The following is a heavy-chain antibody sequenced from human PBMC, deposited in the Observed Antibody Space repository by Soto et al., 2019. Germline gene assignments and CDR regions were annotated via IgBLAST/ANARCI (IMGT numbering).Heavy chain of an antibody. D-gene: IGHD2-2*01. V-gene: IGHV4-30-4*01. Sequence: QVQLQESGPGLVKPSQTLSLTCTVSGDSISSGDYYWSWIRQPPGKGLEWIGDIYYSGSTYYNRTQKKQDTSLVDTAKKKHSMRRSSITAAISAVYYCASTNLMPPGGGADYWGQGTLVTVSS. CDR3: ASTNLMPPGGGADY. CDR1: GDSISSGDYY. CDR2: IYYSGST. J-gene: IGHJ4*02.